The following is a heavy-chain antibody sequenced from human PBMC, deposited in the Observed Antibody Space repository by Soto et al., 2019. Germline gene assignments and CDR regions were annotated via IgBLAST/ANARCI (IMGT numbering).Heavy chain of an antibody. J-gene: IGHJ6*02. CDR1: GYTFTSYG. CDR2: ISAYNGNT. V-gene: IGHV1-18*01. Sequence: ASVKVSCKASGYTFTSYGISWVRQAPGQGLEWMGWISAYNGNTNYAQKLQGRVTMTTDTSTSTAYMELRSLRSDDTAVYYCARDGYCSSTSCYEEADYYYGMDVWGQGTTVTGAS. CDR3: ARDGYCSSTSCYEEADYYYGMDV. D-gene: IGHD2-2*01.